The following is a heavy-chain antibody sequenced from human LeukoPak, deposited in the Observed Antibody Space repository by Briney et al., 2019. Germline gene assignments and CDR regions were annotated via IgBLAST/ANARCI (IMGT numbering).Heavy chain of an antibody. CDR1: GGTFSSYA. CDR2: IIPIFGTA. Sequence: SVKVSCKASGGTFSSYAISWVRQAPGQGLEWMGGIIPIFGTANYAQKFQGRVTITTDESTSTAYMELSSLRSEDTAVYYCASSAERPYDFWSGYYNEAYYYYYMDVWGKGTTVTVSS. J-gene: IGHJ6*03. D-gene: IGHD3-3*01. V-gene: IGHV1-69*05. CDR3: ASSAERPYDFWSGYYNEAYYYYYMDV.